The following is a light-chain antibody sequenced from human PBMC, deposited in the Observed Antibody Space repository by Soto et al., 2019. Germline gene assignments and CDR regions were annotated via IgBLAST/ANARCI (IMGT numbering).Light chain of an antibody. Sequence: QSALTQPASVSGSPGQSITISCTGTSSGIGTYNFVSWYQQHPVKAPKLLIHEINNRPSGVSIRFSGSKSVNTASLTISGLQAEDEADYYCSSDTTTRTLIFAGGTKLTVL. CDR2: EIN. CDR3: SSDTTTRTLI. V-gene: IGLV2-14*01. J-gene: IGLJ2*01. CDR1: SSGIGTYNF.